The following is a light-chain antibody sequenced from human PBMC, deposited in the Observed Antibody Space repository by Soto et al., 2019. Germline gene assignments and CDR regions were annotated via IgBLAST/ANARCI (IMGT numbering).Light chain of an antibody. Sequence: DIQMTQSPSTLSASVGDRVTITCRASQSISSWLAWYQQKPGKAPKLLIYDASSLESGVPSRFSGSGSGTEFPLTISSLQPDDFATYYCQQYDFYYTFGQGTKLEIK. CDR3: QQYDFYYT. J-gene: IGKJ2*01. CDR2: DAS. V-gene: IGKV1-5*01. CDR1: QSISSW.